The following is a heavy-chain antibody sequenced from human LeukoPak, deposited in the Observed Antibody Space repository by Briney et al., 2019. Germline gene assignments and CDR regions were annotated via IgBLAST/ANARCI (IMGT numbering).Heavy chain of an antibody. D-gene: IGHD2-2*01. CDR1: GFTFSSYS. CDR3: ARGWTIVVVPAAWGYYYGMDV. V-gene: IGHV3-21*01. J-gene: IGHJ6*04. CDR2: ISSSSSYI. Sequence: GGSLRFSCAASGFTFSSYSMNWVRQAPGKGLEWVSSISSSSSYIYYADSVKGRFTISRDNAKNSLYLQMNSLRAEDTAVYYCARGWTIVVVPAAWGYYYGMDVWGKGTTVTVSS.